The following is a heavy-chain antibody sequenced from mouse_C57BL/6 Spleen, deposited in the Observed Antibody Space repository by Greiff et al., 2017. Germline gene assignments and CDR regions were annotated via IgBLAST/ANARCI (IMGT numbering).Heavy chain of an antibody. J-gene: IGHJ4*01. CDR3: ARGNYYAMDY. CDR1: GYAFSSSW. Sequence: VQLQQSGPELVKPGATVKISCKASGYAFSSSWMNWVKQRPGKGLEWIGRIYPGDGDTNYNGKFKGKATLTADKSSSTAYMQLSSLTSVDSAVYFCARGNYYAMDYWGQGTSVTVSS. CDR2: IYPGDGDT. V-gene: IGHV1-82*01.